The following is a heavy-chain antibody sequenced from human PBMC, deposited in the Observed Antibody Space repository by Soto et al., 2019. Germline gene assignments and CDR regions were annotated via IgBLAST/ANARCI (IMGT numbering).Heavy chain of an antibody. D-gene: IGHD6-13*01. CDR1: GYSFTLYW. J-gene: IGHJ4*02. CDR3: ARREAAAGVPVDY. CDR2: IYPDDSDT. Sequence: PGESLKISCKASGYSFTLYWIGWVRQMPGKGLEWMGIIYPDDSDTRYSPSFQGQVTISVDKSISTAYLQWSSLKASGTAMYYCARREAAAGVPVDYWGQGTLVTVSS. V-gene: IGHV5-51*01.